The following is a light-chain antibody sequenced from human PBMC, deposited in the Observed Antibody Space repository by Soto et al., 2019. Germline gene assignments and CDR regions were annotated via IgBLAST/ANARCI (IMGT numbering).Light chain of an antibody. CDR3: SSYRITTVV. CDR2: EFT. V-gene: IGLV2-14*01. Sequence: QSALTQHASASGTPGQSITISCTGTSSDSGGSNYVSWYQQHPAKAPKLIIYEFTNRRAGVSDRCSGSKSDNTASLIISGLQAEDEAHYYCSSYRITTVVFGSGTKVTVL. CDR1: SSDSGGSNY. J-gene: IGLJ1*01.